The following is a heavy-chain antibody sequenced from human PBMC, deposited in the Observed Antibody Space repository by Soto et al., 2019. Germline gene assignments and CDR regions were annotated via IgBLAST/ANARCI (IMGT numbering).Heavy chain of an antibody. CDR2: IIPIFGTA. Sequence: SAKVSCKASGGTFSSYAISWVRQAPGQGLEWMGGIIPIFGTANYAQKFQGRVTITADKSTSTAYMELSSLRSEDTAVYYCARGREVATIYYGMDVWGQRTTVTVSS. V-gene: IGHV1-69*06. CDR1: GGTFSSYA. CDR3: ARGREVATIYYGMDV. D-gene: IGHD5-12*01. J-gene: IGHJ6*02.